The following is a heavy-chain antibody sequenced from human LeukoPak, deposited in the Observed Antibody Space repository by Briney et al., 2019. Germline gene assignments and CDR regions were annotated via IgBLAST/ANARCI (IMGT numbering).Heavy chain of an antibody. CDR1: GFTVSSNY. V-gene: IGHV3-66*01. CDR2: IYSGGST. D-gene: IGHD6-13*01. J-gene: IGHJ4*02. CDR3: AREGKTYSSSWYRSDY. Sequence: PGGSLRLSCAASGFTVSSNYMSWVRQAPGKGLEWVSVIYSGGSTYYADSVKGRLTISRDNSKNALYLQMNSLRAEDTAVYYCAREGKTYSSSWYRSDYWGQGTLVTVSS.